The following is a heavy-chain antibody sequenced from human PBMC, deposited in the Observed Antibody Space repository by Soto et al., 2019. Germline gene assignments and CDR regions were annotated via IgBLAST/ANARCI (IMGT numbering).Heavy chain of an antibody. V-gene: IGHV3-21*01. CDR3: ARDQPGYSYGYGLGY. J-gene: IGHJ4*02. CDR1: GFTFSSYI. CDR2: ISSSSSYI. D-gene: IGHD5-18*01. Sequence: EVQLVESGGGLVKPGGSLRLSCAASGFTFSSYIMNCVRQAPGKGLEWVSSISSSSSYIYYADSVKGRFTISRDNAKNSLYLQMNSLRAEDTAVYYCARDQPGYSYGYGLGYWGQGTLVTVSS.